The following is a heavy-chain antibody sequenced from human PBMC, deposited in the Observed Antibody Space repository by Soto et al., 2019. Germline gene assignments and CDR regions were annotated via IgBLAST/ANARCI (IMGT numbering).Heavy chain of an antibody. CDR3: ARHSNEYRKSLDY. CDR2: IHYTGSS. CDR1: GGSVSGYY. D-gene: IGHD1-1*01. V-gene: IGHV4-59*08. Sequence: QLQLQESGPGLVKPSETLSLTCTVSGGSVSGYYWSWIRQPPGKGLEWIAYIHYTGSSNSNPSLESRVTMSMDKSKNQFSLKLSSVTAADTAVYYCARHSNEYRKSLDYWGKGTLVTVSS. J-gene: IGHJ4*02.